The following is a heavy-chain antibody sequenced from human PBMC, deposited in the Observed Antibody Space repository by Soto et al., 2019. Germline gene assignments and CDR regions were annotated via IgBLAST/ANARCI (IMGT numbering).Heavy chain of an antibody. CDR1: GFTFSTYD. V-gene: IGHV3-48*01. Sequence: VQLVESGGGWVQPGGSLRLSGAASGFTFSTYDMNWVRQAPGKGLEWVSYITSGSMSMPYADLVKGRFTISRDNANNSLFLQMNSLTAEDTAVYYCARDPSGMTDFDFWGQGTLVTVSS. J-gene: IGHJ4*02. CDR2: ITSGSMSM. CDR3: ARDPSGMTDFDF. D-gene: IGHD1-26*01.